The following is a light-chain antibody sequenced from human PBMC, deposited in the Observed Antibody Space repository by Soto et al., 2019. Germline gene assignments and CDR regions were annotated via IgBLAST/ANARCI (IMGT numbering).Light chain of an antibody. CDR3: ATWDDSLYGWV. CDR2: SHN. CDR1: SSNIGSNT. Sequence: QSVLTQPPSASGTPGQRVTISCSGSSSNIGSNTVNWYQQLPGTAPKLLVYSHNQRPSGVPDRFSGSKSGTSASLAISGLQSEDEADYYCATWDDSLYGWVFGGGTQLTVL. V-gene: IGLV1-44*01. J-gene: IGLJ3*02.